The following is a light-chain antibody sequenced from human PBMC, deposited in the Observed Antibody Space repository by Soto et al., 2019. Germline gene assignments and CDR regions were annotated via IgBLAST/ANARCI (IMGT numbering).Light chain of an antibody. CDR2: DVS. Sequence: QSALTQPASVSGSPGQPITISCTGTSSDVGGYNYVSWYQQHPGKAPKLIIYDVSNRPSGVSNRFSGSKSGNTASLTISGLQAEDEADYYCSSYTSSSAYVFGTGTKLTVL. J-gene: IGLJ1*01. CDR3: SSYTSSSAYV. V-gene: IGLV2-14*01. CDR1: SSDVGGYNY.